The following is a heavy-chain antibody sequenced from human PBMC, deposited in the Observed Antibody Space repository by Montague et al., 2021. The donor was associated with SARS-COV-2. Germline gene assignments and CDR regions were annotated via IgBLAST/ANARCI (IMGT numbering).Heavy chain of an antibody. V-gene: IGHV4-4*02. CDR2: IFHSGTT. D-gene: IGHD4/OR15-4a*01. CDR1: GGSISSDNW. Sequence: SETLSLTCTVSGGSISSDNWWTWVRQPPGKGLEWIGDIFHSGTTNYNPSLQSRVTISVDTSKNQFSLRLSSVTAADTAVYYCARGTLSVNMALVVLVGGLYYFDSWGQGTLVAVSS. J-gene: IGHJ4*02. CDR3: ARGTLSVNMALVVLVGGLYYFDS.